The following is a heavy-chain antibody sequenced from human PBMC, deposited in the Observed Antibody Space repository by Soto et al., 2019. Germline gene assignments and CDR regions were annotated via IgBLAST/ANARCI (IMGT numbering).Heavy chain of an antibody. CDR2: ISGSGGST. CDR1: GFTFSSYA. J-gene: IGHJ5*02. V-gene: IGHV3-23*01. D-gene: IGHD6-13*01. Sequence: EVQLLESGGGLVQPGGSLRLSCAASGFTFSSYAMSWVRQAPGKGLEWVSAISGSGGSTYYADSVKGRFTISRDNSKNTLYLQMNSLRAEDTTVYYCANQRFQQLVRFDDWFDPWGQGTLVTVSS. CDR3: ANQRFQQLVRFDDWFDP.